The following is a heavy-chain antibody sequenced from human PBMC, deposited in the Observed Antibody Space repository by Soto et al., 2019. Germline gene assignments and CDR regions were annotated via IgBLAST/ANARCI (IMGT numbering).Heavy chain of an antibody. CDR3: ARDPTGDILTGYYSNYGMDV. Sequence: LRLSCAASGFSFSDYYMSWIRQAPGKGLEWVSYISSSSSYTNYADSVKGRFTISRDNAKNSLYLQMNSLRAEDTAVYYCARDPTGDILTGYYSNYGMDVWGQGTTVTVSS. CDR2: ISSSSSYT. CDR1: GFSFSDYY. J-gene: IGHJ6*02. V-gene: IGHV3-11*06. D-gene: IGHD3-9*01.